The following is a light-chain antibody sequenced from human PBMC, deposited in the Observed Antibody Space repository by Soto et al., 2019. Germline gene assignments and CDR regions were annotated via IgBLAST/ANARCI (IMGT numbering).Light chain of an antibody. CDR3: QQYGDSPFT. J-gene: IGKJ3*01. V-gene: IGKV3-20*01. CDR2: GVS. CDR1: QSVSYNC. Sequence: EFVLTQSPGTLSFSPGERATLTCRASQSVSYNCLAWYQQKPGQAPRLLIYGVSSRATGIPDRFSGSGSGTDFTLTISRLEPEDFAVYYCQQYGDSPFTFGPGTKVDLK.